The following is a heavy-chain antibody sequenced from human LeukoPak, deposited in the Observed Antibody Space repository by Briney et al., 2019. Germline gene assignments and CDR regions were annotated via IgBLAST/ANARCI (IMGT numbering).Heavy chain of an antibody. V-gene: IGHV3-7*01. J-gene: IGHJ6*03. CDR2: IRQDESER. CDR1: GFSFSSYW. D-gene: IGHD3-10*01. CDR3: ARLSAYYYGSYFYYYMDV. Sequence: VGSLRLSCEGSGFSFSSYWMTWVRQPPGKGPEWVANIRQDESERYSADSVKGRFTISRDNAKKSVYLYMSSLRAEDTALYYCARLSAYYYGSYFYYYMDVWGKGTTVTVSS.